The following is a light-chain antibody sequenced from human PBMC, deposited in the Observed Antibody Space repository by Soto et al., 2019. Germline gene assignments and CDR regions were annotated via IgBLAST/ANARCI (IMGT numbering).Light chain of an antibody. CDR2: DVN. V-gene: IGLV2-14*01. CDR3: SAYSSGATHVV. CDR1: SSDIGGLYNY. Sequence: QSALTQPASVSGSPGQSITISCTGTSSDIGGLYNYVSWYQQHPGKAPKLLIYDVNDRPSGVSDRFSGSKSGNTASLTISRLQAEDEAVYFCSAYSSGATHVVFGGGTKLTVL. J-gene: IGLJ2*01.